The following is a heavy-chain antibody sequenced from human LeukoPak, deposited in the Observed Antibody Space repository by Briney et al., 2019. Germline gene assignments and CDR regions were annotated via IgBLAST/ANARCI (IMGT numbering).Heavy chain of an antibody. Sequence: PSETLSLTCTVSGGSISSGGYYWRWIRRPPGKGLEWIGYIYHSWSTYYNPSLKSRVTISVDRSKNQFSLKLSSVTTADTAVYYCARMPDILTGLDSWGQGTLVTVSS. CDR1: GGSISSGGYY. CDR3: ARMPDILTGLDS. V-gene: IGHV4-30-2*02. J-gene: IGHJ4*02. CDR2: IYHSWST. D-gene: IGHD3-9*01.